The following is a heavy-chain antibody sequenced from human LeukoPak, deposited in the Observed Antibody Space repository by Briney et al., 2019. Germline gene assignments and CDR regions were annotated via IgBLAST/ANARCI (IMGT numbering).Heavy chain of an antibody. J-gene: IGHJ3*02. Sequence: ASVKVSCKASGGTFSSYAISWVRQAPGQGLEWMGGIIPIFGTANYAQKFQGRVTITADESTSTAYMELSSLRSEDTAVYYCVSDGWELSDAFDIWGQGTMVTVSS. D-gene: IGHD1-26*01. V-gene: IGHV1-69*13. CDR3: VSDGWELSDAFDI. CDR1: GGTFSSYA. CDR2: IIPIFGTA.